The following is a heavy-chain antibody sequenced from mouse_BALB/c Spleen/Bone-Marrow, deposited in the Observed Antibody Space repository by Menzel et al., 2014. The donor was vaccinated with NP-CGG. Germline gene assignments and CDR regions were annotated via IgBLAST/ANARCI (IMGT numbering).Heavy chain of an antibody. V-gene: IGHV1S56*01. J-gene: IGHJ4*01. CDR1: GYTFTSYY. CDR2: IYPGDGST. CDR3: ARGGGMDY. Sequence: VKLMESGPELVKPGASVKMPCKASGYTFTSYYMHWVKQRPGQGLEWIGWIYPGDGSTKYNEKFKGKTTLTADKSSSTAYMLLSSLTSEDSAIYFCARGGGMDYWGQGTSVTVSS.